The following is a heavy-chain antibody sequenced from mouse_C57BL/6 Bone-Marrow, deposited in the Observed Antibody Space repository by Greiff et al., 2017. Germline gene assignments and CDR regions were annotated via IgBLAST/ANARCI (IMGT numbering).Heavy chain of an antibody. CDR3: ASDYYGSSYDWYFDV. Sequence: EVQRVESGPVLVKPGASVKMSCKASGYTFTDYYMNWVKQSPGKSLEWIGVINPYNGGTSYNQKFKGKATLTVDKSSSTAYMELNSLTSEDSAVYYCASDYYGSSYDWYFDVWGTGTTVTVSS. J-gene: IGHJ1*03. CDR1: GYTFTDYY. CDR2: INPYNGGT. V-gene: IGHV1-19*01. D-gene: IGHD1-1*01.